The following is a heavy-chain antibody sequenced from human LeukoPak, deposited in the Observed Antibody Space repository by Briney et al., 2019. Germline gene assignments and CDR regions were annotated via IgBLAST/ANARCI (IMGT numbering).Heavy chain of an antibody. CDR2: IYYSGST. CDR3: ARGTTTVTDDY. J-gene: IGHJ4*02. D-gene: IGHD4-17*01. Sequence: TLSLTCTVSGGSISSGGYYWSWIRQHPGKGLEWIGYIYYSGSTYYNPSLKSRVTISVDTSKNQFSLKLSSVTAADTAVYYCARGTTTVTDDYWGQGTLVTVSS. V-gene: IGHV4-31*03. CDR1: GGSISSGGYY.